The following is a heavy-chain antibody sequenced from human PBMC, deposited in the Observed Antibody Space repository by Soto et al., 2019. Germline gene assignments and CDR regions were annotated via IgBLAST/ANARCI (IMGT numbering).Heavy chain of an antibody. V-gene: IGHV4-30-4*01. D-gene: IGHD3-3*01. CDR1: GVSISNGYYY. CDR3: ARGRFLDY. CDR2: IYYSGST. J-gene: IGHJ4*02. Sequence: SEPLSLTCTVSGVSISNGYYYWSWIRQPPGRGLEWIGYIYYSGSTYYNPSLMSRLTMSLDTSKNQFSLELSSVTAADTAVYFCARGRFLDYWGQGALVTVSS.